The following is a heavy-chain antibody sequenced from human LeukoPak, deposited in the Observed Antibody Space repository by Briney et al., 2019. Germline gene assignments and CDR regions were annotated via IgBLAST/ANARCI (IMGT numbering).Heavy chain of an antibody. CDR2: MNPNGGNT. D-gene: IGHD3-9*01. J-gene: IGHJ6*03. CDR3: ARVLRYFDWPHYYYYMDV. V-gene: IGHV1-8*03. CDR1: GYTFTSYD. Sequence: ASVKVSCKASGYTFTSYDINWVRQATGQGLEWMGWMNPNGGNTGYAQKFQGRVTITRNTSISTAYMELSSLRSEDTAVYYCARVLRYFDWPHYYYYMDVWGKGTTVTVSS.